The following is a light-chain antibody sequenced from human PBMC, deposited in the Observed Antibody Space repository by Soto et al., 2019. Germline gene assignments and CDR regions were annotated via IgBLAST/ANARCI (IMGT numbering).Light chain of an antibody. Sequence: QSALTQPASVSGSPGQSITISCTGTSSDVGSYNYVSWYQQHPGKAPKLMIYEVRNRPSGVSNRFSGSKSGNTASLTISGLQAEDEPIYYSTSYTSISTRVFGGGTQLTVL. J-gene: IGLJ3*02. CDR2: EVR. V-gene: IGLV2-14*01. CDR1: SSDVGSYNY. CDR3: TSYTSISTRV.